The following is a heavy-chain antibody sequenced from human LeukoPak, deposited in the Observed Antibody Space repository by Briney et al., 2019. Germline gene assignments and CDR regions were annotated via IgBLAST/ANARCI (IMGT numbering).Heavy chain of an antibody. D-gene: IGHD1-26*01. Sequence: GGSLRLSCAASGFTFSSYAMSWVRQAPGKGLEWVSAISGSGGSTYSSDSVKGRFTISRDNSKNTLYLQMNSLRAEDTAVYYCAKETVGATTPIDYYYYGMDVWGQGTTVTVSS. CDR3: AKETVGATTPIDYYYYGMDV. J-gene: IGHJ6*02. V-gene: IGHV3-23*01. CDR1: GFTFSSYA. CDR2: ISGSGGST.